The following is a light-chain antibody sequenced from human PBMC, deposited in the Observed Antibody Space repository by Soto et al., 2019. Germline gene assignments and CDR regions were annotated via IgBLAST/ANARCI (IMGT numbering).Light chain of an antibody. CDR3: QSYDSSLRGHYV. CDR1: SSNIGAGYD. V-gene: IGLV1-40*01. Sequence: QPVLTQPPSVSGAPGQRVTISCTGSSSNIGAGYDVHWYQQLPGTAPKLLIYGNSNRPSGVPDRFSGSKSGTSASLAITGLQAEDEADYYCQSYDSSLRGHYVFGTGTKLTVL. CDR2: GNS. J-gene: IGLJ1*01.